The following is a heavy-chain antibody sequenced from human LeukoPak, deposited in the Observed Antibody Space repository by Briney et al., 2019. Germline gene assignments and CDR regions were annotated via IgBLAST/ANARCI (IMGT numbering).Heavy chain of an antibody. J-gene: IGHJ4*02. CDR2: IKSKTDGGTT. CDR3: TTPYPYYDILAGYRPFDY. CDR1: GFTFSNAW. D-gene: IGHD3-9*01. Sequence: PGGSLRLSCAASGFTFSNAWMNWVRQAPGKGLGWVGRIKSKTDGGTTDYAAPVKGRFTISRDDSKNTLYLQMNSLKTEDTAVYYCTTPYPYYDILAGYRPFDYWGQGTLVTVSS. V-gene: IGHV3-15*07.